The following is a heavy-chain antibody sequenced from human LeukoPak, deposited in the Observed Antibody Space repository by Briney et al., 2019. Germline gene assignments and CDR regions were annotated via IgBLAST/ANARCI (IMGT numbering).Heavy chain of an antibody. CDR1: GFTFSSYA. CDR3: AKGSGFYYDSSGYSYYYYYYMDV. J-gene: IGHJ6*03. CDR2: ISGSGGNT. D-gene: IGHD3-22*01. V-gene: IGHV3-23*01. Sequence: GGSLRLSCAGSGFTFSSYAMSWVRQAPGKGLEWVSAISGSGGNTYYADSVKGRFTISRDNSKNTLYLQMNSLRAEDTAVYYCAKGSGFYYDSSGYSYYYYYYMDVWGKGTAVTVSS.